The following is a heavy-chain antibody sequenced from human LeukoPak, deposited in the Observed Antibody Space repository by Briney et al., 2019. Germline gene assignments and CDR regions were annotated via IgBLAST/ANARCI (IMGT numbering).Heavy chain of an antibody. V-gene: IGHV3-7*01. CDR1: GFTFSSYW. CDR2: IKQDGGET. D-gene: IGHD2-2*01. J-gene: IGHJ6*02. CDR3: AKDTRVVGGYDYYYGMDV. Sequence: GGSLRLSCAASGFTFSSYWMSWVRQAPGKGLEWVANIKQDGGETYYVDSVKGRFTISRDNAKNSLYLQMNSLRAEDTAVYYCAKDTRVVGGYDYYYGMDVWGQGTTVTVSS.